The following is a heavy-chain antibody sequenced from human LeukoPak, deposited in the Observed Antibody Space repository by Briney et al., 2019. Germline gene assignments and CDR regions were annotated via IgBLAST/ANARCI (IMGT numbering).Heavy chain of an antibody. D-gene: IGHD6-19*01. CDR2: INSGGDDT. Sequence: GGSLRLSCAASGFTFSTYWMHWVRQAPGKGLVWVSLINSGGDDTRYADSVKGRFTIPRDNAKNTLYLQMNSLRAEDTAVYYCARRIGYSSGHSAVYYFDYWGQGTLVTVSS. CDR3: ARRIGYSSGHSAVYYFDY. J-gene: IGHJ4*02. V-gene: IGHV3-74*01. CDR1: GFTFSTYW.